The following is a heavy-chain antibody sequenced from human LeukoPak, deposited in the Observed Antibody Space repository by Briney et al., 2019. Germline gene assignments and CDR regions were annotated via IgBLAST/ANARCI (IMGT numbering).Heavy chain of an antibody. J-gene: IGHJ4*02. V-gene: IGHV3-9*01. Sequence: PGRSLRLSCAASGFTFDDYAMHWVRHAPGKGLEWVSGISWNSGSIGYADSVKGRFTISRDNAKNSLYLQMNSLRAEDTALYYCAKDRTYYYGSGSYYILDYWGQGTLVTVSS. CDR1: GFTFDDYA. CDR2: ISWNSGSI. D-gene: IGHD3-10*01. CDR3: AKDRTYYYGSGSYYILDY.